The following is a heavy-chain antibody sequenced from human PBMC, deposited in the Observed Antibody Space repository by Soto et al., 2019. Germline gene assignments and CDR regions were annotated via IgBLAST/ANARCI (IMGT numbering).Heavy chain of an antibody. CDR1: GYTFTSYD. Sequence: QVQLVQSGAEVKKPGASVKVSCKASGYTFTSYDINWVRQATGQGLEWMGWMNPNSGNTGYAQKFQGRVTMTRNTSLNTAYMELSSLRSEDTAVYYCASGLRLYDAFDIGGQVTMVTVSS. CDR3: ASGLRLYDAFDI. V-gene: IGHV1-8*01. CDR2: MNPNSGNT. J-gene: IGHJ3*02. D-gene: IGHD3-16*02.